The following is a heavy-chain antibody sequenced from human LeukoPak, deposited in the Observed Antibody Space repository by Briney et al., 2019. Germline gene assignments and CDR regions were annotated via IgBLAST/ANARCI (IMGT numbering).Heavy chain of an antibody. CDR1: GYTLTELS. CDR3: ARDGTAGELFDY. J-gene: IGHJ4*02. D-gene: IGHD3-10*01. V-gene: IGHV1-24*01. CDR2: FDPEDGET. Sequence: ASVKVSCKVSGYTLTELSMHWVRQAPGKGLEWMGGFDPEDGETIYAQKFQGRVTMTEDTSTDTAYMELSSLRSEDTAVYYCARDGTAGELFDYWGQGTLVTVSS.